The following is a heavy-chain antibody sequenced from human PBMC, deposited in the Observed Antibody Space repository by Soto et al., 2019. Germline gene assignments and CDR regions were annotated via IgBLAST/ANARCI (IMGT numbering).Heavy chain of an antibody. CDR1: GYSFTSYW. CDR3: VRYCMVLGVIIERYFDY. Sequence: GESLKISCKGSGYSFTSYWIGWVRQMPGKGLEWMGIIYPVDSDTRYSPSFQGQVTISADKSISTAYLQWSSLKASDTAMYYCVRYCMVLGVIIERYFDYWGQGTLVTVSS. D-gene: IGHD3-10*01. J-gene: IGHJ4*02. V-gene: IGHV5-51*01. CDR2: IYPVDSDT.